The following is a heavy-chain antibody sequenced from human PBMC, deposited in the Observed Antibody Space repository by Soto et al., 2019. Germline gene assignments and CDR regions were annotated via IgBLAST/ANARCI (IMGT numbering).Heavy chain of an antibody. J-gene: IGHJ6*02. D-gene: IGHD1-26*01. CDR3: ARITYSGSFAYYYGMDV. Sequence: SGPTLVNPTQTLTLTCIFSGVSLSTSGMCVSWIRQPPGKALEWLALIDWDDDKYYSTSLKTRLTISKDTSKNQVVLTMTNMDPVDTATYYCARITYSGSFAYYYGMDVWGQGTTVTVSS. CDR1: GVSLSTSGMC. CDR2: IDWDDDK. V-gene: IGHV2-70*01.